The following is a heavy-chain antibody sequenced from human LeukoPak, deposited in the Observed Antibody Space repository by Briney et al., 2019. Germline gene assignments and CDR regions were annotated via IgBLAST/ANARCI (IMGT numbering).Heavy chain of an antibody. D-gene: IGHD3-10*01. CDR1: GYTFTSYG. J-gene: IGHJ4*02. CDR2: INPNSGGT. V-gene: IGHV1-2*02. Sequence: GASVKVSCKASGYTFTSYGISWVRQAPGQGLEWMGWINPNSGGTNYAQKFQGRVTMTRDTSISTAYMELSRLRSDDTAVYYCAGDHSGYSYYSWGQGTLVTVSS. CDR3: AGDHSGYSYYS.